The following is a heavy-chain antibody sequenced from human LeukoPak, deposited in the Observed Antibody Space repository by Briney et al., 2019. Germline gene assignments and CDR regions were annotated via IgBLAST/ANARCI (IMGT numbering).Heavy chain of an antibody. CDR3: ARVGPCSGGSCYPYYYYYMDV. Sequence: SETLSLTCTVSGGSISSYYWSWIRQPPGKGLEWIGYIYYSGSTNYNPSLKSRVTISVDTSKDQFSLKLRSVTAADTAVYYCARVGPCSGGSCYPYYYYYMDVWGKGTTVTVSS. J-gene: IGHJ6*03. V-gene: IGHV4-59*01. CDR2: IYYSGST. CDR1: GGSISSYY. D-gene: IGHD2-15*01.